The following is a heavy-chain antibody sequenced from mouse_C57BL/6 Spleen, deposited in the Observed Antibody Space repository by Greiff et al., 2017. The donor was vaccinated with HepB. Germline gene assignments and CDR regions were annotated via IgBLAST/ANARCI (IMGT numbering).Heavy chain of an antibody. Sequence: VQLQQSGAELVRPGASVKLSCTASGFNIKDDYMHWVKQRPEQGLEWIGWIDPENGDTEYASKFQGKATITADTSSNTAYLQLSSLTSEDTAVYYCTTHITTVAFDYWGQGTTLTVSS. CDR1: GFNIKDDY. J-gene: IGHJ2*01. V-gene: IGHV14-4*01. CDR3: TTHITTVAFDY. D-gene: IGHD1-1*01. CDR2: IDPENGDT.